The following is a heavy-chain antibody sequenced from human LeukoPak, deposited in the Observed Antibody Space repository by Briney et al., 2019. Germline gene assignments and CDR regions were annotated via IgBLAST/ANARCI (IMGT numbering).Heavy chain of an antibody. V-gene: IGHV3-7*03. J-gene: IGHJ4*02. CDR3: ARGWSGFEY. CDR2: IKQDGSER. Sequence: GGSLRPSCAASGFTFSNYWMSWVRQAPGKGLEWVANIKQDGSERNYVDSVKGRFTISRDNGKNSLYLQMISLRAEDTAVYYCARGWSGFEYWGQGTLVTVSS. D-gene: IGHD6-13*01. CDR1: GFTFSNYW.